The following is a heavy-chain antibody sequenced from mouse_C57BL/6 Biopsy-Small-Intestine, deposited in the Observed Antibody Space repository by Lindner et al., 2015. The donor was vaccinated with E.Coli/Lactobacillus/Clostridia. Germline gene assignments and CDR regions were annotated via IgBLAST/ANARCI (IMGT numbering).Heavy chain of an antibody. CDR3: AGYGNYRDAMDY. CDR2: IYPGDGDT. Sequence: VQLQESGPELVKPGASVKISCKASGYAFSSSWMNWVKQRPGKGLEWIGRIYPGDGDTNYNGKFKGKATLTADKSSSTAYMQLSSLTSEDSAVYLCAGYGNYRDAMDYWGQGTSVTVSS. J-gene: IGHJ4*01. V-gene: IGHV1-82*01. CDR1: GYAFSSSW. D-gene: IGHD2-1*01.